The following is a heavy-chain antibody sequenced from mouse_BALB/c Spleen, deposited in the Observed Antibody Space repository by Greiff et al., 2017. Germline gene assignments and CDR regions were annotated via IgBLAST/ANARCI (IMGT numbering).Heavy chain of an antibody. J-gene: IGHJ4*01. V-gene: IGHV2-6-7*01. CDR3: ARDSFVRRGSAMDY. D-gene: IGHD2-14*01. CDR1: GFSLTGYG. CDR2: IWGDGST. Sequence: QVQLKESGPGLVAPSQSLSITCTVSGFSLTGYGVNWVRQPPGKGLEWLGMIWGDGSTDYNSALKSRLSISKDNAKSQVFLKMNSLQTDDTARYYCARDSFVRRGSAMDYWGQGTSVTVSS.